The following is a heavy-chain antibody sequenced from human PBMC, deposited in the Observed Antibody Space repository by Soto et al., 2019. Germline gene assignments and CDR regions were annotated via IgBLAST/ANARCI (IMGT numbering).Heavy chain of an antibody. J-gene: IGHJ4*02. D-gene: IGHD3-10*01. V-gene: IGHV3-21*01. CDR3: ARETRGSGSYNY. CDR2: ISSSSSYI. Sequence: EVQLVESGGGLVKPGGSLRLSCAASGFTFSSYSMNWVRQAPGKGREWVSSISSSSSYIYYADSVKGRFTISRDNAKNSLYLQMNSLRAEDTAVYYCARETRGSGSYNYWGQGTLVTVSS. CDR1: GFTFSSYS.